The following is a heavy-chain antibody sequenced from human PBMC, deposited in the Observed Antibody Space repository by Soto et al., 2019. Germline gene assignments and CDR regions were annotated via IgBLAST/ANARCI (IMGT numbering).Heavy chain of an antibody. CDR2: FSGNGGST. Sequence: EVPLVESGGGLVQPGGSLRLSCAASGFTLSSYAMHWVRQAPGKGLEYVSGFSGNGGSTYYANSVKGRFTISRDNSKNTLYLQMGSLRAEDMAVYYCARSGLPFDYWGQGTLVTVSS. V-gene: IGHV3-64*01. CDR3: ARSGLPFDY. CDR1: GFTLSSYA. D-gene: IGHD2-21*02. J-gene: IGHJ4*02.